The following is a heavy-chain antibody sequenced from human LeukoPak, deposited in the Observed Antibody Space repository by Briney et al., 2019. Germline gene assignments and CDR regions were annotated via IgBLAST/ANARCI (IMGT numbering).Heavy chain of an antibody. CDR3: AKDPVNPGIAAAGTFDP. CDR2: IKSKTDGGTT. CDR1: GFTFSNAW. D-gene: IGHD6-13*01. J-gene: IGHJ5*02. V-gene: IGHV3-15*01. Sequence: GSLRLSCAASGFTFSNAWMSWVRQAPGKGLEWVGRIKSKTDGGTTDYAAPVKGRFTISRDDSKNTLYLQMNSLKTEDTAVYYCAKDPVNPGIAAAGTFDPWGQGTLVTVSS.